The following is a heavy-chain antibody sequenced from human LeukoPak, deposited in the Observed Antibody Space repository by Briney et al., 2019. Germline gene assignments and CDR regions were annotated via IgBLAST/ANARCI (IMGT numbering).Heavy chain of an antibody. D-gene: IGHD3-10*01. V-gene: IGHV4-31*03. CDR1: GGSISSGGYY. J-gene: IGHJ4*02. Sequence: SETLSLTCPVSGGSISSGGYYWSWIRQHPGKGLEWIGYIYYSGSTYYNPSLKSRVTISVDTSKNQFSLKLSSVTAADTAVYYCARGGYYGSSDWGQGTLVTVSS. CDR3: ARGGYYGSSD. CDR2: IYYSGST.